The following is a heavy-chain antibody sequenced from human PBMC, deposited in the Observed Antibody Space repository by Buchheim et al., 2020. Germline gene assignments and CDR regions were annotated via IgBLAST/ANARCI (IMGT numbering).Heavy chain of an antibody. CDR2: INPSGGST. CDR3: ARDFVYYYDSSGQWGTPWH. CDR1: GYTFTSYY. Sequence: QVQLVQSGAEVKKPGASVKASCKASGYTFTSYYMHWVRQAPGQGLEWMGIINPSGGSTSYAQKFQGRVTMTRDTSTSTVYMELSRLRSEDTAVYYCARDFVYYYDSSGQWGTPWHWGQGTL. J-gene: IGHJ4*02. D-gene: IGHD3-22*01. V-gene: IGHV1-46*01.